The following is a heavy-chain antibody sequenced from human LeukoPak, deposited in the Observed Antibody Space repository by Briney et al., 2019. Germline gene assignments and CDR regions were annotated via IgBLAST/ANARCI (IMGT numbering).Heavy chain of an antibody. D-gene: IGHD5-24*01. J-gene: IGHJ4*02. V-gene: IGHV3-30-3*01. CDR1: GFTFSSYA. CDR2: ISYDGSNK. Sequence: GGSLRLSCAASGFTFSSYAMHWVRQAPGKGLEWAAVISYDGSNKYYADSVKGRFTISRDNSKNTLYLQMNSLRAEDTAVYYCARDEGEMATISGNDYWGQGTLVTVSS. CDR3: ARDEGEMATISGNDY.